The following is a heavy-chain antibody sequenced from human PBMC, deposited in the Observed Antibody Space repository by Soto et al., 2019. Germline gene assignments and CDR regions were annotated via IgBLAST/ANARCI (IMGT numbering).Heavy chain of an antibody. Sequence: SETLSLTCTVSGGSISSSSYYWGWIRQPPGKGLEWIGSIYYSGNTYYNPSLKSRVTISVDTSKNQFSLKLSSVTAADTAVYYCARGYCTNGVCYPYDYWGQGTLVTVSS. D-gene: IGHD2-8*01. CDR2: IYYSGNT. J-gene: IGHJ4*02. CDR1: GGSISSSSYY. CDR3: ARGYCTNGVCYPYDY. V-gene: IGHV4-39*01.